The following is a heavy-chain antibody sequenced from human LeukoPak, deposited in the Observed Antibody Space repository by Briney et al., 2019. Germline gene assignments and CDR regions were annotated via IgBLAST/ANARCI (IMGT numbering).Heavy chain of an antibody. CDR2: ISGSGGST. J-gene: IGHJ4*02. CDR1: GFTFSSYA. Sequence: GGSLRLPCAASGFTFSSYAMSWVRQAPGKGLEWVSAISGSGGSTYYADSVKGRFTISRDNSKNTLYLQMNSLRAEDTAVYYCAKDIRSGYDFPDYWGQGTLVTVSS. V-gene: IGHV3-23*01. D-gene: IGHD5-12*01. CDR3: AKDIRSGYDFPDY.